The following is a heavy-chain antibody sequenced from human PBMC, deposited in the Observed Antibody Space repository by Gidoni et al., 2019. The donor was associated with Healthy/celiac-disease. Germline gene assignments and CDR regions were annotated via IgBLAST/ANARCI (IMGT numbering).Heavy chain of an antibody. CDR1: GCTFSSYA. CDR3: AKGVKRYSSGWYGLF. D-gene: IGHD6-19*01. Sequence: EVQLLESGGGFVQPGGSLRLSCAASGCTFSSYAMSWVRQAPGKGLEWVSAISGSGGSTYYADSVKGRFTISRDNSKNTLYLQMNSLRAEDTAVYYCAKGVKRYSSGWYGLFWGQGTLVTVSS. V-gene: IGHV3-23*01. CDR2: ISGSGGST. J-gene: IGHJ4*02.